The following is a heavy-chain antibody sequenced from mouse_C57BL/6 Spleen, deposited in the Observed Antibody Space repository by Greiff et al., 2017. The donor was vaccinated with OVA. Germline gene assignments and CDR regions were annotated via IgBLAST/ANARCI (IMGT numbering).Heavy chain of an antibody. D-gene: IGHD2-5*01. Sequence: EVQRVESGGGLVKPGGSLKLSCAASGFTFSSYAMSWVRQTPEKRLEWVATISDGGSYTYYPDNVKGRFTISRDNAKNNLYLQMSHLKSEDTAMYYCARDGSNIFDYWGQGTTLTVSS. CDR2: ISDGGSYT. CDR3: ARDGSNIFDY. J-gene: IGHJ2*01. V-gene: IGHV5-4*01. CDR1: GFTFSSYA.